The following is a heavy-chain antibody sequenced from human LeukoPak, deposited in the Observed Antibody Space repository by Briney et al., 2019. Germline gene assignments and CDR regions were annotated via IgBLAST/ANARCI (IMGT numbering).Heavy chain of an antibody. CDR2: IYYSGST. J-gene: IGHJ6*02. D-gene: IGHD3-3*01. CDR1: GGSISRYY. CDR3: ARQYYDFWSGYWEYYYYGMDV. Sequence: SETLSLTCTVSGGSISRYYWSWIRQPPGKGLEWIGSIYYSGSTYYNPSLKSRVTISVDTSKNQFSLKLSSVTAADTAVYYCARQYYDFWSGYWEYYYYGMDVWGQGTTVTVSS. V-gene: IGHV4-59*05.